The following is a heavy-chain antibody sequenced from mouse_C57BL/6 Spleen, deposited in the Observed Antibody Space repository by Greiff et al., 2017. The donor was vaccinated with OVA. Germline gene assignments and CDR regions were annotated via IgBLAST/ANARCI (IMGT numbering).Heavy chain of an antibody. D-gene: IGHD2-3*01. CDR2: INPNYGTT. CDR3: ARRGYDGYYEAMDY. V-gene: IGHV1-39*01. Sequence: EVKLQESGPELVKPGASVKISCKASGYSFTDYNMNWVKQSNGKSLEWIGVINPNYGTTSYNQKFKGKATLTVDQSSSTAYMQINSLTSEDSAVYYCARRGYDGYYEAMDYWGQGTSVTVSS. J-gene: IGHJ4*01. CDR1: GYSFTDYN.